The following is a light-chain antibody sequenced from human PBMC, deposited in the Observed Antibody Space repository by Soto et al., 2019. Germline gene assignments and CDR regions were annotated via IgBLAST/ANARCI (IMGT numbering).Light chain of an antibody. CDR3: QQYNKWPIT. CDR2: RAS. J-gene: IGKJ5*01. CDR1: QSVGSL. Sequence: EIVLTQSPATLSVSPGGRATLSCRASQSVGSLLAWYQQKPGQAPRLLIYRASSRATGISGSFSGSGSGTEFTLTITSLQSEDFAVYYCQQYNKWPITFGQGTRLEIK. V-gene: IGKV3-15*01.